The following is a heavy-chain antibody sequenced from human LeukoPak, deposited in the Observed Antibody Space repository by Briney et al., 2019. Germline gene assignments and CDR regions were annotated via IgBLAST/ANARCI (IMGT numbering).Heavy chain of an antibody. D-gene: IGHD6-25*01. J-gene: IGHJ4*02. CDR3: ARDPPDSGWAFWS. CDR1: GFTFITHG. Sequence: GGSLRLSCSASGFTFITHGMHWVRQAPGKWLEWVAFIWADGSHKYYADSVKGRFTISRDNSKSTLYLQMNSLRVEDTSVYFCARDPPDSGWAFWSWGQGTLVTVSS. V-gene: IGHV3-33*01. CDR2: IWADGSHK.